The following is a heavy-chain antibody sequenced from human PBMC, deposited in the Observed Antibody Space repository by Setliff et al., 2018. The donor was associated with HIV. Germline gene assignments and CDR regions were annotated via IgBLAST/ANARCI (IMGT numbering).Heavy chain of an antibody. CDR2: FSSSGST. V-gene: IGHV4-4*07. Sequence: SETLSLTCTVSGASITTHWWSWIRQPAGKGLEWIGRFSSSGSTNYNPSLKSRVTMSIDTSKSQFSLKLSPVTAADTAVYYCVRQADCGGDCVLGYWGQGTLVTVSS. D-gene: IGHD2-21*02. J-gene: IGHJ4*02. CDR1: GASITTHW. CDR3: VRQADCGGDCVLGY.